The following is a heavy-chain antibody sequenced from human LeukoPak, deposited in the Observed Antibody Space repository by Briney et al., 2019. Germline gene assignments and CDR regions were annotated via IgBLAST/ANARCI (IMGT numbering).Heavy chain of an antibody. Sequence: GRSLRLSCAASGFTFTNYAMSWVRQAPGKGLEWVSAITGSGGDTCHADSVKGRFTISRDNSRNSLFLQMNSLRAEDTAIYYCAKGSSEHRPYYFDFWGQGALVTVSS. CDR2: ITGSGGDT. CDR3: AKGSSEHRPYYFDF. J-gene: IGHJ4*02. CDR1: GFTFTNYA. V-gene: IGHV3-23*01. D-gene: IGHD1-14*01.